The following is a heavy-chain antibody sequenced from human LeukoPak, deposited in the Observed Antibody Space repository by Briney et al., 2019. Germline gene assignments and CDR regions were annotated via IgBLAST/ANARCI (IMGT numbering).Heavy chain of an antibody. CDR3: ARDGYCSGGSCYSYNWFDP. J-gene: IGHJ5*02. CDR1: GYSFTSYG. CDR2: ISAYNGNT. Sequence: ASVTVSCKASGYSFTSYGISWVRQAPGPGLEWMGWISAYNGNTNYAQKLQGRVTMTTDTSTSTAYMELRSLRSDDTAVYYCARDGYCSGGSCYSYNWFDPWGQGTLVTVSS. D-gene: IGHD2-15*01. V-gene: IGHV1-18*01.